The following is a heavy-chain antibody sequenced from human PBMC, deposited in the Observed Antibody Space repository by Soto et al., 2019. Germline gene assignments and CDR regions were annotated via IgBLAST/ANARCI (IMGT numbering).Heavy chain of an antibody. V-gene: IGHV3-48*02. Sequence: EVQLVESGGGLVQPGGSLRLSCVASGFTFSSYSMNWVRQAPGKGLEWVSYISTNSRTIHYADSVKGRFTISRDNAKNSLYLQINSLRDEDTAVYYCARDFAWPFDYWGQVTLLTVSP. J-gene: IGHJ4*02. D-gene: IGHD3-3*01. CDR1: GFTFSSYS. CDR2: ISTNSRTI. CDR3: ARDFAWPFDY.